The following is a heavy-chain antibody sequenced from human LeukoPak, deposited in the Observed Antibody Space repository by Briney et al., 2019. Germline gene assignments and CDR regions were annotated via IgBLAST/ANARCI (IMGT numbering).Heavy chain of an antibody. Sequence: PSETLSLTCTVSGGSISSSSYYWGWLRQPPGMGLEWIGSIYYSGSTSYNPSLRSRVTISVDTSKTQFSLKLSSVTAADTAVYYCARHSILDDFWSGPPGYWGQGTLVTVSS. J-gene: IGHJ4*02. CDR3: ARHSILDDFWSGPPGY. V-gene: IGHV4-39*01. CDR2: IYYSGST. D-gene: IGHD3-3*01. CDR1: GGSISSSSYY.